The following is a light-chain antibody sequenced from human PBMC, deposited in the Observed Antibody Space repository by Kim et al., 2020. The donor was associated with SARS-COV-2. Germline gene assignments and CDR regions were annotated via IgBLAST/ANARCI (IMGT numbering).Light chain of an antibody. CDR2: WAS. J-gene: IGKJ2*03. CDR3: QQYYSTPPS. Sequence: DIVMTQSPESLAVSLGERSTPNCKSSQTVLYNSNNKNYLAWYQQKPGQAPKLLIYWASIRESGVSDRFSGSGSETDFTLTISSLQAEDVAVYYCQQYYSTPPSFGQGTKLEI. V-gene: IGKV4-1*01. CDR1: QTVLYNSNNKNY.